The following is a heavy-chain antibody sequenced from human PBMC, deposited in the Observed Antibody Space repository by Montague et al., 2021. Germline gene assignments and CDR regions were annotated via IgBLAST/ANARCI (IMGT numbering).Heavy chain of an antibody. CDR1: SGSISSFS. J-gene: IGHJ6*02. Sequence: SETLSLTCIVSSGSISSFSWAWIRQAPGKALGWIGHLYDSGDTYYNPSLHSRLTFSLDTSRNHFFLRLTSVTAADTAVYYCARHSVGFESYYHGLDVWGRGTPVTVSS. V-gene: IGHV4-59*01. CDR2: LYDSGDT. D-gene: IGHD3-10*01. CDR3: ARHSVGFESYYHGLDV.